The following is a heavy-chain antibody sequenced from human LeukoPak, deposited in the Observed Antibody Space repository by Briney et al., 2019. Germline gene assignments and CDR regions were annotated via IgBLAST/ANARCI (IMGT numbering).Heavy chain of an antibody. Sequence: GESLKISCKGSGCSFTNYWIAWVREMPGKGLEGMGIIYPADSDTRYSPSFQGQVTITADKSISTHSLKWSNLQASDTAMYYCARLPSHCSSTSCFTWYFDPWGQGTLVTVSS. D-gene: IGHD2-2*01. CDR2: IYPADSDT. CDR3: ARLPSHCSSTSCFTWYFDP. J-gene: IGHJ5*02. V-gene: IGHV5-51*01. CDR1: GCSFTNYW.